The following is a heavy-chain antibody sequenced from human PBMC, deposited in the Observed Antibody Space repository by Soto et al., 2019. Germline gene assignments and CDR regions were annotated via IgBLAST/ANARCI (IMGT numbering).Heavy chain of an antibody. CDR3: ARVKRTYYDFWSGYPYYFDY. V-gene: IGHV1-18*01. D-gene: IGHD3-3*01. J-gene: IGHJ4*02. Sequence: ASVKVSCKASGYTFTSYGISWVRQAPGQGLEWMGWISAYNGNTNYAQKLQGRVTMTTDTSTSTAYMELRSVRSDDTAVYYCARVKRTYYDFWSGYPYYFDYWGQGTLVTVSS. CDR2: ISAYNGNT. CDR1: GYTFTSYG.